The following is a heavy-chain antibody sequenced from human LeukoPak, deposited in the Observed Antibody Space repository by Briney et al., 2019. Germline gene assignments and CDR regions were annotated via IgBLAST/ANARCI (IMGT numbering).Heavy chain of an antibody. Sequence: SETLSLTCTVSGGSISNYYWSWILQPPGKGLEWIGYIYYSGSTNYNPSLKSRVTISLDTSKNQFSLKLSSVTTADTAVYYCARSVVTLYWYFDLWGRGTLVTVSS. CDR1: GGSISNYY. CDR2: IYYSGST. J-gene: IGHJ2*01. CDR3: ARSVVTLYWYFDL. V-gene: IGHV4-59*01. D-gene: IGHD4-23*01.